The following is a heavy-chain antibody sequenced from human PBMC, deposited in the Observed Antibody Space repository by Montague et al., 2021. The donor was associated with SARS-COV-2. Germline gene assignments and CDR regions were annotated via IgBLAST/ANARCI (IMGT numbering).Heavy chain of an antibody. CDR1: GGSISSSSYY. Sequence: SETLSLTCTVSGGSISSSSYYWGWIRQPPGKGLEWIGSIYYSGSTSYNPSLKSRATMSVDTSKNQFSLKLSSVTAADMAVYYCARHRCSLTYFDYWGQGTLVTVSS. CDR3: ARHRCSLTYFDY. CDR2: IYYSGST. J-gene: IGHJ4*02. D-gene: IGHD1-20*01. V-gene: IGHV4-39*01.